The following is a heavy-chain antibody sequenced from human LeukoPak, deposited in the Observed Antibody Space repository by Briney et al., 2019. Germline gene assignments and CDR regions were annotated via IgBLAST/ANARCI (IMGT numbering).Heavy chain of an antibody. CDR3: ERRRGSGPYKDWFDP. CDR2: INYSGRA. Sequence: SETLSLACTVSGDSISTYYWSWIRQPPGKGLEWIGYINYSGRANYNPSLKSRVIMSVDTSTNQFSLKLSSVTAADTAVYYCERRRGSGPYKDWFDPWGRGTLVTVSS. CDR1: GDSISTYY. V-gene: IGHV4-59*08. D-gene: IGHD6-19*01. J-gene: IGHJ5*02.